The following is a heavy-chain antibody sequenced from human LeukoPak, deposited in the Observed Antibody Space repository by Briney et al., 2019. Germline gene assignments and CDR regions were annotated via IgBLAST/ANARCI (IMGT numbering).Heavy chain of an antibody. D-gene: IGHD3-22*01. CDR1: GYTFTGYY. Sequence: ASVKVSCKTSGYTFTGYYVHWVRQAPGQGLEWMGWINPTSGGTNYAQKFQGRVTMTRDTSISTAYMELSRLRSDDTAVYYCARVWYYYDSSGILTLYFDYWGQGTLVTVSS. V-gene: IGHV1-2*02. CDR2: INPTSGGT. J-gene: IGHJ4*02. CDR3: ARVWYYYDSSGILTLYFDY.